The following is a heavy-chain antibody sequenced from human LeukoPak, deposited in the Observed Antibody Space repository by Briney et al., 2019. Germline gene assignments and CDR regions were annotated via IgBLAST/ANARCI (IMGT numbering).Heavy chain of an antibody. CDR2: IIPIFGSP. Sequence: GSSVKVSCKASGGTISSYAISWLRQAPGQGLEWMGGIIPIFGSPSYPQKFQDRLTITADESTSTACMELSSLRFEDTAVYYCASRYCSTDSCRSSTYYYYGMDVWGQGTTVTVSS. D-gene: IGHD2-2*01. V-gene: IGHV1-69*01. J-gene: IGHJ6*02. CDR3: ASRYCSTDSCRSSTYYYYGMDV. CDR1: GGTISSYA.